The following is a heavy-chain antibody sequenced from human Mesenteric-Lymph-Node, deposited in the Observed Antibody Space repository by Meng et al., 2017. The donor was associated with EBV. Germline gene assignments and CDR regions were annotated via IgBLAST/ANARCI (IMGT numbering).Heavy chain of an antibody. CDR3: VRKAYHNYVAFDP. CDR2: IYWDDDK. J-gene: IGHJ5*02. V-gene: IGHV2-5*02. Sequence: QITLKESGPTLVKPTQTLTLTCTFSGFSLSTSGVAVGWVRTPPGKALEWLALIYWDDDKRFSPSLKSRLSITKDTSKNEVILTMTDMDPEDTATYYCVRKAYHNYVAFDPWGPGTMVTVSS. CDR1: GFSLSTSGVA. D-gene: IGHD4-11*01.